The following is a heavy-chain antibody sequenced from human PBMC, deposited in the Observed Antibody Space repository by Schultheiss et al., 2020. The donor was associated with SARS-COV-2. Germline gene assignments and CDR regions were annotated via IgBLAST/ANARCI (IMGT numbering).Heavy chain of an antibody. CDR2: ISGSGGST. Sequence: GGSLRLSCAASGFTFSSYAMSWVRQAPGKGLEWVSAISGSGGSTYYADSVKGRFTISRDNSKNTLYLQMNSLRAEDTAVYYCARDAFYDFCSGYQTTGFDPWGQGTLVTVSS. D-gene: IGHD3-3*01. J-gene: IGHJ5*02. CDR1: GFTFSSYA. V-gene: IGHV3-23*01. CDR3: ARDAFYDFCSGYQTTGFDP.